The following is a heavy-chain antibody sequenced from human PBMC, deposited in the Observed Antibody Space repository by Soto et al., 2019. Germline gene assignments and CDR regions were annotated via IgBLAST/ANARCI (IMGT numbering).Heavy chain of an antibody. V-gene: IGHV3-64*04. CDR1: GFTFSICA. Sequence: GGSLRLSCSASGFTFSICAMHWVRQAPGKGLEYVSSISINGDNTHYADSVKGRFTISRDNSKNTLYLQMNSLRPEDTAVYYCTREDYWGQGTLVTVSS. CDR3: TREDY. CDR2: ISINGDNT. J-gene: IGHJ4*02.